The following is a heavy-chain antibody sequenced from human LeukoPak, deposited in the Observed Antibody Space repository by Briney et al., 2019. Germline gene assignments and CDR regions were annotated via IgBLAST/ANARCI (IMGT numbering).Heavy chain of an antibody. CDR3: AREESTAMQSYYYYYMDV. CDR2: ISSSSSYI. CDR1: GFTFSSYS. Sequence: PGGSLRLSCAASGFTFSSYSMNWVRQAPGKGLEWVSSISSSSSYIYYADSVKGRFTISRDNAKNSLYLQMNSLRAEDTAVYYCAREESTAMQSYYYYYMDVWGKGTTVTVSS. V-gene: IGHV3-21*01. J-gene: IGHJ6*03. D-gene: IGHD2-2*01.